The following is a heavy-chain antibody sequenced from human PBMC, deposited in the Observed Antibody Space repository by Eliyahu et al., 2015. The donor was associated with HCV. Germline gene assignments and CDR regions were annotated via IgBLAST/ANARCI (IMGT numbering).Heavy chain of an antibody. V-gene: IGHV1-24*01. J-gene: IGHJ3*02. CDR3: ATGRITIFGVVTSRAFXI. D-gene: IGHD3-3*01. CDR2: FDPEDGET. Sequence: LEWMGGFDPEDGETIYAQKFQGRVTMTEDTSTDTAYMELXSLRSEDTAVYYCATGRITIFGVVTSRAFXIWGQGTMVTVSS.